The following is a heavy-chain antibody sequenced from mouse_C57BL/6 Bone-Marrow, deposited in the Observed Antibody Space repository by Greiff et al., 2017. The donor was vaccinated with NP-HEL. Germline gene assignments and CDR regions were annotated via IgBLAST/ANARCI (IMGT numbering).Heavy chain of an antibody. CDR1: GYTFTDYY. J-gene: IGHJ4*01. V-gene: IGHV1-19*01. CDR3: ARTQYAMDY. CDR2: INPYNGGT. D-gene: IGHD5-1*01. Sequence: VQLKESGPVLVKPGASVKMSCKASGYTFTDYYMNWVKQSHGKSLEWIGVINPYNGGTSYNQKFKGKATLTVDKSSSTAYMELNSLTSEDSAVYYCARTQYAMDYWGQGTSVTVSS.